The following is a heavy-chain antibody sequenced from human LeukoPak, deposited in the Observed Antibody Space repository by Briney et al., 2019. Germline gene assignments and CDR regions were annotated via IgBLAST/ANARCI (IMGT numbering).Heavy chain of an antibody. CDR3: ARESGAFSPFGF. J-gene: IGHJ4*02. D-gene: IGHD1-26*01. V-gene: IGHV4-4*02. Sequence: SETLSLTCAVSGGSILSSNWWSWVRQPPGRGLEWIGEVHLSGASNYNPSLKSRVNMSIDKSRNQLSLELTSVTAADTAIYYCARESGAFSPFGFWGQGALVTVSS. CDR2: VHLSGAS. CDR1: GGSILSSNW.